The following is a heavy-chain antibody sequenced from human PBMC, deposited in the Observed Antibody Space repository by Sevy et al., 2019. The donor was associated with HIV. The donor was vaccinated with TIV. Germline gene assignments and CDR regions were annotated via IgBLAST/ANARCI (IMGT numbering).Heavy chain of an antibody. CDR3: ARGGDFWYYYYYGMDV. V-gene: IGHV4-39*01. D-gene: IGHD3-3*01. CDR1: GGSISSSSIY. Sequence: SETLSLTCTVSGGSISSSSIYWGWFRQSPGKGLDYIGSIFHSGDTYYNPSLKSRVTISVDTSKNQFSLKLSSVTAADTAVYYCARGGDFWYYYYYGMDVWGQGTTVTVSS. CDR2: IFHSGDT. J-gene: IGHJ6*02.